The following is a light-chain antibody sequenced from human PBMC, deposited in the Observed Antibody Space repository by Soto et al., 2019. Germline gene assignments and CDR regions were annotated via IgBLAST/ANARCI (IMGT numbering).Light chain of an antibody. V-gene: IGKV1-5*03. CDR3: QQYNSYSPLT. J-gene: IGKJ4*01. CDR2: KAS. Sequence: MQLTQSPSTLSGSVGDRVTXTCRASQSISTWTAWYQQPPAKAPNLLXYKASRLETGVPSRFSGSGSGTEFTLTISFLQPDEFATYYCQQYNSYSPLTFGGGTKVDIK. CDR1: QSISTW.